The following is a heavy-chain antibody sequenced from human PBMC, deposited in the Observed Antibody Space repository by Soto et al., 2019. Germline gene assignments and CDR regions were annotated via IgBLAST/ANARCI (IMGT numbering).Heavy chain of an antibody. CDR1: GGTFSSYA. J-gene: IGHJ4*02. Sequence: QVQLVQSGAEVKKPGSSVKVSCKASGGTFSSYAISWVRQAPGQGLEWMGGIIPIFGTANYAQKFQGRVTIAANDYSGTDYERQSSLRSEDKAGHYCACGACIVFYRGQGTLLTVSP. CDR2: IIPIFGTA. D-gene: IGHD2-15*01. CDR3: ACGACIVFY. V-gene: IGHV1-69*01.